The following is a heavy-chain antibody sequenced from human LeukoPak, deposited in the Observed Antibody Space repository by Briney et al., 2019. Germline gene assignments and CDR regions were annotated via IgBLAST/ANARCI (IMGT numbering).Heavy chain of an antibody. V-gene: IGHV3-23*01. J-gene: IGHJ4*02. Sequence: GGSLRLSCAASGFTFSSYAMSWVCHAPGKGLEGVAAISGSCGSTYYADSVKGRFTISRDNSKNTLYLQMNSLRAEDTAVYYCAKATQYGDYFFDYWGQGTLVTVSS. CDR1: GFTFSSYA. CDR3: AKATQYGDYFFDY. CDR2: ISGSCGST. D-gene: IGHD4-17*01.